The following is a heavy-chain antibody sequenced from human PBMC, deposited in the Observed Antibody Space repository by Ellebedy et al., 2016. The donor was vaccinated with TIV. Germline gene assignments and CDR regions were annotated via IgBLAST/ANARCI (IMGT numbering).Heavy chain of an antibody. CDR1: GFTFGDYA. D-gene: IGHD6-13*01. V-gene: IGHV3-49*04. CDR3: TRDLTTLAAAGTGIYYYTMDV. Sequence: GESLKISXTASGFTFGDYAMSWVRQAQGKGLEWVSFIRSKAYGGTTEYAASVKGRFTISRDDSKSIAYLQMNSLKAEDTAVYYCTRDLTTLAAAGTGIYYYTMDVWGQGTTVTVSS. J-gene: IGHJ6*02. CDR2: IRSKAYGGTT.